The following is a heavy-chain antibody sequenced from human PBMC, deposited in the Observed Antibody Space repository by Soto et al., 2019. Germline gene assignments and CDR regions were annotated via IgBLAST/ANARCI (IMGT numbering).Heavy chain of an antibody. Sequence: QVQLVESGGGVVQPGRSLRLSCAASGFTFSSYGMHWVRQAPGKGLEWVAVISYDGSNKYYADSVKGRFTISRDNSKNTLYLQMNSLRAEDTAVCYCATSTIVGATSFLYYYYGMDVWGQGTTVTVSS. D-gene: IGHD1-26*01. CDR3: ATSTIVGATSFLYYYYGMDV. CDR2: ISYDGSNK. J-gene: IGHJ6*02. CDR1: GFTFSSYG. V-gene: IGHV3-30*03.